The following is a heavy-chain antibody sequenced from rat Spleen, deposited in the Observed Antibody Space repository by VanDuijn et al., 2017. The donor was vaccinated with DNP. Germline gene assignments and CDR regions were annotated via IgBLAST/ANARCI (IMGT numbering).Heavy chain of an antibody. CDR1: GFSLTTFP. CDR3: ARWEGINAY. V-gene: IGHV2-27*01. J-gene: IGHJ3*01. Sequence: QVQLKESGPGLVQPSQTLSLACTVSGFSLTTFPVHWVRQPSGKGLEWMGRIQSDGNTDYNSALKSRLSISRDTSKSQVFLKMNSLQTEDTAMYFCARWEGINAYWGQGTLVTVSS. D-gene: IGHD1-11*01. CDR2: IQSDGNT.